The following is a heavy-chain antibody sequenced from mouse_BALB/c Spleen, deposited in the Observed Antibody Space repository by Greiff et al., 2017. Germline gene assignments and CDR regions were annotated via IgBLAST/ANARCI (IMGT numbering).Heavy chain of an antibody. CDR3: ARDYYGSSESLYYFDY. CDR1: GFNIKDTY. J-gene: IGHJ2*01. CDR2: IDPANGNT. D-gene: IGHD1-1*01. V-gene: IGHV14-3*02. Sequence: VQLKESGAELVKPGASVKLSCTASGFNIKDTYMHWVKQRPEQGLEWIGRIDPANGNTKYDPKFQGKATITADTSSNTAYLQLSSLTSEDTAVYYCARDYYGSSESLYYFDYWGQGTTLTVSS.